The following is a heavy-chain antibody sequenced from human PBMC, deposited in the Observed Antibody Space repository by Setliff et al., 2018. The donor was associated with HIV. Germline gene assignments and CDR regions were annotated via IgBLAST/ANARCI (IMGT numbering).Heavy chain of an antibody. J-gene: IGHJ5*02. CDR2: IYYSGST. Sequence: PSETLSLTCTVSGGSISSGGYYWSWIRQHPGKGLEWIGYIYYSGSTYYNPSLKSLVSISVDTSNNQFSLKLSSVTAADTAMYYCARDICTSTSCPSGWFDPWGQGTLVTVSS. CDR1: GGSISSGGYY. CDR3: ARDICTSTSCPSGWFDP. V-gene: IGHV4-31*01. D-gene: IGHD2-2*01.